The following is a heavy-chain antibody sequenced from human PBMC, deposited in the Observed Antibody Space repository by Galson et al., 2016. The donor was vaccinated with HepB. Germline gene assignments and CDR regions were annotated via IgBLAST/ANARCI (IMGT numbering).Heavy chain of an antibody. Sequence: SVKVSCKASGYTFSNYGIGWVRQAPGQGLEWMGWISAYNGNTNYAEKVQDRVTMTTDTSTNTAYLELRSLRSDDTAVYYCARDLYDVWSGYRRYNWFDPWGQGTTVTVSS. CDR1: GYTFSNYG. J-gene: IGHJ5*01. CDR2: ISAYNGNT. CDR3: ARDLYDVWSGYRRYNWFDP. D-gene: IGHD3-3*01. V-gene: IGHV1-18*01.